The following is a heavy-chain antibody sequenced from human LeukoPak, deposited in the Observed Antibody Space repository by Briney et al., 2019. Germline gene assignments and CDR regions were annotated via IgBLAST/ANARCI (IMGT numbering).Heavy chain of an antibody. CDR1: GFTFSSYS. Sequence: GGSLRLSCAASGFTFSSYSMNWVRQAPGKGLEWVSSISSSSSYIYYADSVKGRFTISRDNAKNSLYLQMNSLRAEDTAVYYCARDVYSRGWGPGDYWGQGTLVTVSS. CDR2: ISSSSSYI. CDR3: ARDVYSRGWGPGDY. J-gene: IGHJ4*02. V-gene: IGHV3-21*01. D-gene: IGHD6-19*01.